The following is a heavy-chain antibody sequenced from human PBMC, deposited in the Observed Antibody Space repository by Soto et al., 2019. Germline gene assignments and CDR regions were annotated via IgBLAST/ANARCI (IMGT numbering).Heavy chain of an antibody. Sequence: SVKGYCKASGYRFNGYFTHCLRQAPGQGLEWMGWVDPNSGDTNYAQKFQGRLTMTRDTSISTAYMELSRLTSDDTAVYYCARYEYSNFDYWGQGALVTVSS. CDR1: GYRFNGYF. CDR2: VDPNSGDT. J-gene: IGHJ4*02. D-gene: IGHD5-18*01. V-gene: IGHV1-2*02. CDR3: ARYEYSNFDY.